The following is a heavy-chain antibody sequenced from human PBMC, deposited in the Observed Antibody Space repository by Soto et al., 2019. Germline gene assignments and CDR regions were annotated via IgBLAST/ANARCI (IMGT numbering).Heavy chain of an antibody. CDR1: GDTFTTYG. D-gene: IGHD1-1*01. CDR3: ARDGERDTGLNFYYYLHGMDA. V-gene: IGHV1-18*04. CDR2: ISPYNATT. J-gene: IGHJ6*01. Sequence: ASVKVSCPASGDTFTTYGISWVPQAPGQGLEWMGCISPYNATTKYAEKFQGEGTMPTDTATSTAYMDLRSLRSDDTAVYYCARDGERDTGLNFYYYLHGMDAWG.